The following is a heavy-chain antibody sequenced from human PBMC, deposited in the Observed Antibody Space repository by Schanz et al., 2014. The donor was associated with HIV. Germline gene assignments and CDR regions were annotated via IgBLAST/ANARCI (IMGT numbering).Heavy chain of an antibody. D-gene: IGHD3-9*01. V-gene: IGHV1-18*01. Sequence: QVQLVQSGAEMKKPGASVKVSCKASGYTFTSYGISWVRQAPGQGLEWMGWISAYNGNIFYPKELRGRVTMTTDTSTTTASMELRSLTSDDTAVYFCARSNYDILRERAYYYYYGLDVWGQGTTVTVPS. CDR1: GYTFTSYG. J-gene: IGHJ6*02. CDR3: ARSNYDILRERAYYYYYGLDV. CDR2: ISAYNGNI.